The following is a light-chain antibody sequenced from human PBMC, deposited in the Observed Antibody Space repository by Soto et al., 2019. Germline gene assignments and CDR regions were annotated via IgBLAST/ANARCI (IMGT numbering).Light chain of an antibody. CDR1: QTIFNW. Sequence: DIQMTQSPSTLSTSVGDRVTITCRASQTIFNWLAWYQRKPVRAPNLLIYDASSLQSGVPSTFSGSGSGTEFTLTISSLQPGDFATYYCQQYNSYPWTFGQGTKVDIK. J-gene: IGKJ1*01. V-gene: IGKV1-5*01. CDR2: DAS. CDR3: QQYNSYPWT.